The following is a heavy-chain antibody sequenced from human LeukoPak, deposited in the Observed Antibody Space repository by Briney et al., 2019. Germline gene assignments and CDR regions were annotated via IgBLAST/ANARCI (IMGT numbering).Heavy chain of an antibody. CDR3: ARELAAAGPTDY. D-gene: IGHD6-13*01. V-gene: IGHV3-53*01. CDR1: GFTFSSYS. J-gene: IGHJ4*02. CDR2: IYSGGST. Sequence: GGSLRLSCAASGFTFSSYSMSWVRQAPGKGLEWVSVIYSGGSTYYADSVKGRFTISRDNSKNTLYLQMNSLRAEDTAVYYCARELAAAGPTDYWGQGTLVTVSS.